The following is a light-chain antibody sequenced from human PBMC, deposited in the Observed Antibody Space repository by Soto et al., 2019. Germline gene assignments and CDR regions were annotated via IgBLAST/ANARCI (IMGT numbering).Light chain of an antibody. Sequence: EIVLTQSPGTLSLSPGERATLSCRASQSVSSSNLAWYQQKPGQTPRLLIYDASSMASGIPDRFSGSGSGTDFTLTISRLEPEDFAVYYCQQYCSPPPTFGQGTKVEIK. CDR3: QQYCSPPPT. V-gene: IGKV3-20*01. J-gene: IGKJ1*01. CDR1: QSVSSSN. CDR2: DAS.